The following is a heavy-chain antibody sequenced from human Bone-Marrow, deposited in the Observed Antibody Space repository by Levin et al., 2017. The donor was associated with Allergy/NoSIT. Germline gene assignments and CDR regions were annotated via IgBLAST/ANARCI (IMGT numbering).Heavy chain of an antibody. CDR3: ARATGSGLRFLEWLIDFDY. Sequence: SVKVSCKASGGTFSSYAISWVRQAPGQGLEWMGGIIPIFGTANYAQKFQGRVTITADKSTSTAYMELSSLRSEDTAVYYCARATGSGLRFLEWLIDFDYWGQGTLVTVSS. CDR2: IIPIFGTA. D-gene: IGHD3-3*01. J-gene: IGHJ4*02. V-gene: IGHV1-69*06. CDR1: GGTFSSYA.